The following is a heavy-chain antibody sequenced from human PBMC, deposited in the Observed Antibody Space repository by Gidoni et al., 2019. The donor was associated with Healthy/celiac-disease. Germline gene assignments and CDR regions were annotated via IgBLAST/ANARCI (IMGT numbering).Heavy chain of an antibody. CDR2: IYTSGST. J-gene: IGHJ3*02. Sequence: QVQLQASGPGLVQPSETRYLTCTVAGGSISSYYWSWIRQPAGKGLEWIGRIYTSGSTNYNPSLKSRVTMSVDTSKNQFSLKLSSVTAAYTAVYYCARSLQQGAFDIWGQGTMVTVSS. CDR3: ARSLQQGAFDI. CDR1: GGSISSYY. D-gene: IGHD6-13*01. V-gene: IGHV4-4*07.